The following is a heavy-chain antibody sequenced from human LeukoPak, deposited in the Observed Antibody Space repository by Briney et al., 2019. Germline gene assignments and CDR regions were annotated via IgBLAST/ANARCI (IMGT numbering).Heavy chain of an antibody. J-gene: IGHJ4*02. CDR2: IKQDGSEK. Sequence: GGSLRLSCAASGFIFSSYWMSWVRQAPGKGLEWVANIKQDGSEKYYVDSVKGRFTISRDNAKNSLYLQMNSLRAEDTAVYYCAPHVGGSYYWGQGTLVTVSS. CDR1: GFIFSSYW. V-gene: IGHV3-7*05. D-gene: IGHD1-26*01. CDR3: APHVGGSYY.